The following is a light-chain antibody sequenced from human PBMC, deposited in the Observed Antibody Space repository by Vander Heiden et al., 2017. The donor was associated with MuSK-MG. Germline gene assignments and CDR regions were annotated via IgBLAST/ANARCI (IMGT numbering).Light chain of an antibody. V-gene: IGLV1-40*01. CDR2: AKS. CDR1: SSNIGAGYD. J-gene: IGLJ3*02. CDR3: QYSAKRLNHCV. Sequence: QSVLTQPPSVSGAPGQRVTISCTGSSSNIGAGYDVHWYQQPPGTAPRLLIVAKSNRPSGVPDRFSCYKSGTSAFPDINGLQAEDEADDYCQYSAKRLNHCVFGGGTKLTVL.